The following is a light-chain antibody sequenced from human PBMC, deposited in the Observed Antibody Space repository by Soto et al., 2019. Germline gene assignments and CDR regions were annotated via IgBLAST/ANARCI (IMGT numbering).Light chain of an antibody. J-gene: IGKJ4*01. V-gene: IGKV1-33*01. Sequence: DIQMTQSPSSLSASVGDRVTITCQASQDISNYLNWYQQKPGKAPKLLIYDASNLETGVPSRFCGSGSGTDFTFTISSLQPEDIATYYCQQYDNRLLTFGGGTKVEIK. CDR2: DAS. CDR1: QDISNY. CDR3: QQYDNRLLT.